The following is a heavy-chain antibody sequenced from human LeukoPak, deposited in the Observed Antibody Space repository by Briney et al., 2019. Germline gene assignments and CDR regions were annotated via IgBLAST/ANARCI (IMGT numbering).Heavy chain of an antibody. Sequence: ASVKVSCKASGYTFTSYGISWVRQAPGQGLEWMGWISAYNGNTNYAQKLQGRVTMTTYTSTSTAYMELRSLRSDDTAVYYCARSDWLSTSDAFDIWGQGTMVTVSS. V-gene: IGHV1-18*04. D-gene: IGHD3-9*01. CDR3: ARSDWLSTSDAFDI. CDR2: ISAYNGNT. J-gene: IGHJ3*02. CDR1: GYTFTSYG.